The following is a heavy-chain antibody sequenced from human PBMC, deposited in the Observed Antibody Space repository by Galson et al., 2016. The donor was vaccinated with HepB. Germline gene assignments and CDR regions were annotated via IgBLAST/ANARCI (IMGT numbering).Heavy chain of an antibody. CDR3: ASGGDCSDGRLLPNWFEP. CDR1: GSRITHYA. J-gene: IGHJ5*02. D-gene: IGHD2-15*01. Sequence: SVKVPCKASGSRITHYAFSWVRQAPSQGLEWMGTIIPILPSPNYAPNFEGSVTITADESTNTVHMELSSLTSVDTAVYYCASGGDCSDGRLLPNWFEPWGPGTLVAVSS. V-gene: IGHV1-69*13. CDR2: IIPILPSP.